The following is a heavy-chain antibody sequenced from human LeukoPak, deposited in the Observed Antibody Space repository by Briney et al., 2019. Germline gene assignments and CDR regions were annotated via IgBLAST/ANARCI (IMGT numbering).Heavy chain of an antibody. V-gene: IGHV3-11*01. Sequence: GGSPRLSCAASGFIFSEYYMGWIRQAPGKGLEWVSYIDNSGGTTYYADSVKGRFTISRDNSKNTLYLQMNSLRAEDTAVYYCAKSAGGMTTVPFFDYWRQGTLVTVSS. J-gene: IGHJ4*02. CDR1: GFIFSEYY. CDR3: AKSAGGMTTVPFFDY. D-gene: IGHD4-17*01. CDR2: IDNSGGTT.